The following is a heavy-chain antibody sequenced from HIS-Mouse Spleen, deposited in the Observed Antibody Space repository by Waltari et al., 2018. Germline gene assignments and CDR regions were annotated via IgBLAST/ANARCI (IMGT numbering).Heavy chain of an antibody. Sequence: QVQLVESGGGVVQPGRSLRLSCAASGSTFSSYGMLWVRQAPGKGLEWVAVISYDGSNKYYADSVKGRFTISRDNSKNTLYLQMNSLRAEDTAVYYCAKDWGRIFGVPIGAFDIWGQGTMVTVSS. CDR2: ISYDGSNK. CDR1: GSTFSSYG. D-gene: IGHD3-3*01. J-gene: IGHJ3*02. CDR3: AKDWGRIFGVPIGAFDI. V-gene: IGHV3-30*18.